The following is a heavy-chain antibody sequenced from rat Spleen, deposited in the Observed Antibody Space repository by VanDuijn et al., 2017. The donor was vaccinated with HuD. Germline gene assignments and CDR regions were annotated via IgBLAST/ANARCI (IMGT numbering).Heavy chain of an antibody. CDR1: GYSITRSYR. CDR2: IDFSGST. CDR3: ARSDGVHYYLPFAD. Sequence: EVQLQESGPGLVKPSQSLSLTCSVTGYSITRSYRWSWIRKFPGNKMEWMGYIDFSGSTGYNPSLKARISITRDTSKNQFFLQVNSVTTEDTATYYCARSDGVHYYLPFADWGQGTLVTVSS. D-gene: IGHD1-12*02. V-gene: IGHV3-3*01. J-gene: IGHJ3*01.